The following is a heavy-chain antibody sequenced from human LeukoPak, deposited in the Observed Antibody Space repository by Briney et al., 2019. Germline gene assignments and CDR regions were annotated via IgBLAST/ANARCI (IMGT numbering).Heavy chain of an antibody. CDR3: ARDLQLERLSYYYGMDV. CDR2: ISGGGGTI. D-gene: IGHD1-1*01. J-gene: IGHJ6*02. CDR1: GFTFSAYS. Sequence: PGGSLRLSCAASGFTFSAYSMNWVRQAPGKGLEWVSFISGGGGTIYYADSVKGRFTISRDNAKNSLYLQMNSLRAEDTAVYYCARDLQLERLSYYYGMDVWGQGTTVTVSS. V-gene: IGHV3-48*04.